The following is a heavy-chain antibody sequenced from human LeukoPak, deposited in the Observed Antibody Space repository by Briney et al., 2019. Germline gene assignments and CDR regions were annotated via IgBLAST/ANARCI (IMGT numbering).Heavy chain of an antibody. J-gene: IGHJ4*02. V-gene: IGHV4-59*01. CDR1: GGSISSYY. CDR3: AREAGYYDSSGYSVDRYFDY. CDR2: IYYSGST. Sequence: SETLSLTCTVSGGSISSYYWSWIRQPPGKGLEWIGYIYYSGSTNYNPSLKSRVTISVDTSKNQFSLKLSSVTAADTAVYYCAREAGYYDSSGYSVDRYFDYWGQGTLVTVSS. D-gene: IGHD3-22*01.